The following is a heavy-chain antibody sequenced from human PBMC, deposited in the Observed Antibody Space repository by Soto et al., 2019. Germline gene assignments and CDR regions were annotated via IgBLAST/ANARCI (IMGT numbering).Heavy chain of an antibody. CDR2: ISAYNGNT. V-gene: IGHV1-18*01. CDR3: ARVGGFGTVATIAPVYYFDY. CDR1: GYTFTSYG. Sequence: ASVKVSCKASGYTFTSYGISWVRQAPGQGLEWMGWISAYNGNTNYAQKLQGRVTMTTDTSTSTAYMELRSLRSDDTAVYYCARVGGFGTVATIAPVYYFDYWGQGTLVTVSS. J-gene: IGHJ4*02. D-gene: IGHD5-12*01.